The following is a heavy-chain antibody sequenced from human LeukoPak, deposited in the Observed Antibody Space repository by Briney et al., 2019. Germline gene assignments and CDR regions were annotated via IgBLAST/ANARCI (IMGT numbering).Heavy chain of an antibody. CDR3: ASSTNDFWSGYYSSYYFDY. CDR1: GGSISSYY. CDR2: IYYSGST. D-gene: IGHD3-3*01. Sequence: SETLSLTCTVSGGSISSYYWSWIRQPPGKGLEWIGYIYYSGSTNYNPSLKSRVTMSVDTSKNQFSLELSSVTAADTAVYYCASSTNDFWSGYYSSYYFDYWGQGTLVTVSS. V-gene: IGHV4-59*12. J-gene: IGHJ4*02.